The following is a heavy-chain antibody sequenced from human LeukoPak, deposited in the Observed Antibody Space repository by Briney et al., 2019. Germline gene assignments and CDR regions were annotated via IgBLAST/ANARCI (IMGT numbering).Heavy chain of an antibody. J-gene: IGHJ3*02. CDR1: GFTFSSYW. D-gene: IGHD3-3*01. CDR2: ISGSGGST. Sequence: PGGSLRLSCAASGFTFSSYWMSWVRQAPGKGLEWVSAISGSGGSTYYADSVKGRFTISRDNSKNTLYLQMNSLRAEDTGVYYCAKEYAIFGVVMNAFDIWGQGTMVTVSS. V-gene: IGHV3-23*01. CDR3: AKEYAIFGVVMNAFDI.